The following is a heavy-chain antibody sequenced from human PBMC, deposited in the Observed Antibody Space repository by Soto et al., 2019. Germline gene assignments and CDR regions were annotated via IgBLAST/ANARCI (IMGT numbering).Heavy chain of an antibody. J-gene: IGHJ5*02. V-gene: IGHV1-18*04. CDR2: ISAYNGNT. CDR1: GYTFTTYG. Sequence: QVQLVQSGAEVKKPGASAKVSCEAFGYTFTTYGISWVRQAPGQGLEWMGWISAYNGNTNYAQKLQGRVTMTTDTSTSTAYMELRSLRSDDTAVYYCARDLIAVRPGWFDPWGQGTLVTVSS. D-gene: IGHD6-6*01. CDR3: ARDLIAVRPGWFDP.